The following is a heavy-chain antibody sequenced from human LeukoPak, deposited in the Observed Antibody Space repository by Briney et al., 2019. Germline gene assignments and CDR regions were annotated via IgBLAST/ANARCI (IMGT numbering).Heavy chain of an antibody. J-gene: IGHJ3*02. Sequence: SETPSLTCTVSGDSIAGDTYYWSWVRQPAGKGLEWIGRIYNSGNTNYSPSLNSRVTISLDTSKSLLSLKLTSVTAADTAVYYCARVMNGRDGTFDIWGQGTMVTVSS. CDR3: ARVMNGRDGTFDI. CDR1: GDSIAGDTYY. V-gene: IGHV4-61*02. CDR2: IYNSGNT. D-gene: IGHD1-1*01.